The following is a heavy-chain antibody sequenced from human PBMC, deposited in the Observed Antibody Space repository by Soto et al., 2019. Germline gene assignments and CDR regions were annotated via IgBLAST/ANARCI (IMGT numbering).Heavy chain of an antibody. Sequence: EVQLLESGGGLVQPGGSLRLSCTGSGFTFSSYAMNWVRQAPGKGLECVSTISGSGGTTYYADSVKGRFTISRDNSKTMLYRQMSSLRAEDTAVYYCAKNGRAAAMYNWFDPWGQGTLVTVSS. CDR2: ISGSGGTT. D-gene: IGHD6-13*01. CDR1: GFTFSSYA. V-gene: IGHV3-23*01. J-gene: IGHJ5*02. CDR3: AKNGRAAAMYNWFDP.